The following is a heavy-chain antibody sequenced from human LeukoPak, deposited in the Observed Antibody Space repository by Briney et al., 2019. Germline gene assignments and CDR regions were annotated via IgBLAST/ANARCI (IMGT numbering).Heavy chain of an antibody. D-gene: IGHD1-26*01. V-gene: IGHV4-61*01. Sequence: SETLSLTCTVSGGSMRSGSISSYYWSWIRPPPGKGLEWIGYIYYSGSTNYNPSLKSRVTISVDTSKNQFSLKLSSVTAADTAVYYCATMSGTYYKFDYWGQGTLVTVSS. CDR1: GGSMRSGSISSYY. J-gene: IGHJ4*02. CDR3: ATMSGTYYKFDY. CDR2: IYYSGST.